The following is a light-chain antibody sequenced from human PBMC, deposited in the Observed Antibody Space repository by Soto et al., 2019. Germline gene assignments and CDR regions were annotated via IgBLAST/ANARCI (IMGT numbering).Light chain of an antibody. Sequence: QSALTQPASVSGSPGQSITISCTGTRSDVGGYNYISWYQQHPGKVPKLLIYEVNNRPSGVSNRFYGSKSGNTASLTISGLQAEDEADYYCSSFTTSSTRIFGGGTKVTVL. J-gene: IGLJ2*01. V-gene: IGLV2-14*01. CDR1: RSDVGGYNY. CDR3: SSFTTSSTRI. CDR2: EVN.